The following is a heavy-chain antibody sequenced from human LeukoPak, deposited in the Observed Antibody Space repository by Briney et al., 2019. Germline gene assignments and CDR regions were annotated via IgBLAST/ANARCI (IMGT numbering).Heavy chain of an antibody. D-gene: IGHD6-19*01. CDR1: GFTLRSYA. J-gene: IGHJ4*02. Sequence: LRLSCAASGFTLRSYAMNWIRQPPGKGLEWIGYIYYSGSTYYNPSLKSRVTISVDTSKNQFSLKLSSVTAADTAVYYCARVEGGSGWYYFDHWGQGTLVTVSS. CDR3: ARVEGGSGWYYFDH. CDR2: IYYSGST. V-gene: IGHV4-30-4*08.